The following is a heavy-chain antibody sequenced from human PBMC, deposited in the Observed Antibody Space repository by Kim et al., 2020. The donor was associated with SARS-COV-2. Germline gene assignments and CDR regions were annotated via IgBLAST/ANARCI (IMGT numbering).Heavy chain of an antibody. CDR3: ARDYYDSSGYYYDYFDY. D-gene: IGHD3-22*01. V-gene: IGHV3-74*01. Sequence: GKGRFTISRDNDKNTLYLQMNSLRAEDTAVYYCARDYYDSSGYYYDYFDYWGQGTLVTVSS. J-gene: IGHJ4*02.